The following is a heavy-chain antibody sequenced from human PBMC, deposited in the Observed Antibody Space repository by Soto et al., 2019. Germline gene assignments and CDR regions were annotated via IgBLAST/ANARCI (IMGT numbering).Heavy chain of an antibody. V-gene: IGHV3-23*01. J-gene: IGHJ5*02. CDR1: GFTFSSYA. Sequence: GESLKISCAASGFTFSSYAMSWVRQAPGKGLEWVSAISGSGGSTYYADSVKGRFTISRDNSKNTLYLQMNSLRAEDTAVYYCAKVHRQWLLTWGQGTLVTVSS. CDR3: AKVHRQWLLT. CDR2: ISGSGGST. D-gene: IGHD6-19*01.